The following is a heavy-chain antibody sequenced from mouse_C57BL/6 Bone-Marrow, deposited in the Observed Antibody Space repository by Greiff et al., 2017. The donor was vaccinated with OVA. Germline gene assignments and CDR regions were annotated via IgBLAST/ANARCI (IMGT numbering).Heavy chain of an antibody. J-gene: IGHJ2*01. CDR3: ASRYYYGSPYFDY. Sequence: VQLQQSVAELVRPGASVKLSCTASGFNIKNTYMHWVKQRPEQGLEWIGRIDPANGNTKYAPKFQGKATITADTSSNTAYLQLSSLTSEDTAIHYCASRYYYGSPYFDYWGQGTTLTVSS. CDR1: GFNIKNTY. CDR2: IDPANGNT. V-gene: IGHV14-3*01. D-gene: IGHD1-1*01.